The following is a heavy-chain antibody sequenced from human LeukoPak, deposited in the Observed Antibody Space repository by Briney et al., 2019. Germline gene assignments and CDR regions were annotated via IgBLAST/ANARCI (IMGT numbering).Heavy chain of an antibody. V-gene: IGHV1-24*01. CDR3: ATGYCGGDCYSGWFDP. CDR1: GYTLTELS. CDR2: FDPEDGET. Sequence: ASVKVSCKVSGYTLTELSMHWVRQAPGKGLEWMGDFDPEDGETIYAQKFQGRVTMTEDTSTDTAYMELSSLRSEDTAVYYCATGYCGGDCYSGWFDPWGQGTLVTVSS. J-gene: IGHJ5*02. D-gene: IGHD2-21*02.